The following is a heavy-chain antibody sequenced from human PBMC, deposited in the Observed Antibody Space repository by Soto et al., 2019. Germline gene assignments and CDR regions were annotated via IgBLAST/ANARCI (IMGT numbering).Heavy chain of an antibody. V-gene: IGHV4-34*01. CDR1: GDSISSGGYS. J-gene: IGHJ5*02. Sequence: PSETLSLTCAVSGDSISSGGYSWSWIRQPPGKGLEWIGEINHSRSTNYNPSLKSRVTISVDTSKNQFSLKLSSVTAADTAVYYCARPTYYDILAGSNWFDPWGQGTLVTVSS. CDR2: INHSRST. CDR3: ARPTYYDILAGSNWFDP. D-gene: IGHD3-9*01.